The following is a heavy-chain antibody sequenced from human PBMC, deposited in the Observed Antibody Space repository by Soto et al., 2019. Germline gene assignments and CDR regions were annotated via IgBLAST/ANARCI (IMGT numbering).Heavy chain of an antibody. D-gene: IGHD5-12*01. CDR1: GIIFSTSW. Sequence: GGSLRLSCAASGIIFSTSWMNWVRQAPGKGLEWVANIKQDGSEKYYVDSVEGRFTISRDNAKNSVYLQMNSLRAEDTAVYYCARGSGYSGYFFDYWGQGTLVTVSS. CDR2: IKQDGSEK. J-gene: IGHJ4*02. V-gene: IGHV3-7*03. CDR3: ARGSGYSGYFFDY.